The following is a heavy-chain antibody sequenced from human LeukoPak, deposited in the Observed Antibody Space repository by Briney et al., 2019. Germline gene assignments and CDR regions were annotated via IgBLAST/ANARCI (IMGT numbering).Heavy chain of an antibody. CDR3: AIGPLWFGELLDYYYGMDV. V-gene: IGHV3-33*01. CDR1: GFTLSSYG. D-gene: IGHD3-10*01. CDR2: IWYDGSNK. J-gene: IGHJ6*02. Sequence: GGSLRLSCAASGFTLSSYGMHWVGQAPGKGLEWEAVIWYDGSNKYYADSVKGRFTISRDNSKNTLYLQMNSLRAEDTAVYYCAIGPLWFGELLDYYYGMDVWGQATTVTVSS.